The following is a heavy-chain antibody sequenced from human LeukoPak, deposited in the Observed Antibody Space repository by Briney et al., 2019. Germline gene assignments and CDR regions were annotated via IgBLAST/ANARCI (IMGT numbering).Heavy chain of an antibody. CDR2: IYYSGST. V-gene: IGHV4-31*03. Sequence: PSQTLSLTCTVSGGSISSGGYYWSWIRQPPGKGLEWIGYIYYSGSTYYNPSLKSRVTISVDTSKNQFSLKLSSVTAADTAVYYCATKGQDYDFWSGFNYYYYYYMDVWGKGTTVTVSS. CDR3: ATKGQDYDFWSGFNYYYYYYMDV. D-gene: IGHD3-3*01. J-gene: IGHJ6*03. CDR1: GGSISSGGYY.